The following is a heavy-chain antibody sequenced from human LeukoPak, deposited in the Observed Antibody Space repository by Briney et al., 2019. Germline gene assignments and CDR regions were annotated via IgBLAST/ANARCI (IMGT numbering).Heavy chain of an antibody. Sequence: GSLRLSCAASGFTFSSYAMSWVRQAPGKGLEWIGSIYYSGSTHYNPSLKSRVTISVDMSKNQFSLKLSSVTAADTAVYYCARDHNQYYYGSGVSGGWFDPWGQGTLVTVSS. CDR1: GFTFSSYA. J-gene: IGHJ5*02. CDR2: IYYSGST. D-gene: IGHD3-10*01. CDR3: ARDHNQYYYGSGVSGGWFDP. V-gene: IGHV4-39*07.